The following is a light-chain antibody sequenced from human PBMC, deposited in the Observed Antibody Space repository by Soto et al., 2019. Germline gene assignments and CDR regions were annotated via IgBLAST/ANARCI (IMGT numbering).Light chain of an antibody. J-gene: IGKJ4*01. V-gene: IGKV2-30*02. CDR2: KVY. CDR3: MQGTHWPLT. Sequence: DVVMTQSPLSLPVTLGQPASISCRSSQSLVHSDGNTYLNWFQQRPGQSPRRLIYKVYNRDSGVTDRFSGSGSGTDFTLKISRVEAEDVGVYYCMQGTHWPLTFGGGTKVEIK. CDR1: QSLVHSDGNTY.